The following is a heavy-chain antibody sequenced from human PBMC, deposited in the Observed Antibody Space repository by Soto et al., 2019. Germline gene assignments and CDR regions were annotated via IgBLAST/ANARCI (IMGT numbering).Heavy chain of an antibody. CDR3: ALRKTGSYFDY. V-gene: IGHV3-23*01. CDR2: ISDNGANT. J-gene: IGHJ4*02. CDR1: GFTFSNYA. Sequence: PGGSLRLSCIASGFTFSNYAMSWVRQAPGKGLEWVSTISDNGANTFIGDSMKDHFDISRDNSKNTVFLHLSTVRAEDTAIYYCALRKTGSYFDYWGQGTLVTVSS. D-gene: IGHD1-26*01.